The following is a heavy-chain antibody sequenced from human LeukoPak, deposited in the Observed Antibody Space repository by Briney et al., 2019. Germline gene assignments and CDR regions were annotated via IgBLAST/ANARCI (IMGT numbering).Heavy chain of an antibody. V-gene: IGHV3-23*01. D-gene: IGHD4-23*01. Sequence: GGSLRLSCAASGFTFSSYAMSWVRQAPGKGLEWVSAISGSGGSTYYADSVKGRFTISRDNSKNTLYLQMNSLRAEDTVVYYCAKDPQLRWRVPSFAYWGQGTLVTVSS. CDR3: AKDPQLRWRVPSFAY. CDR2: ISGSGGST. CDR1: GFTFSSYA. J-gene: IGHJ4*02.